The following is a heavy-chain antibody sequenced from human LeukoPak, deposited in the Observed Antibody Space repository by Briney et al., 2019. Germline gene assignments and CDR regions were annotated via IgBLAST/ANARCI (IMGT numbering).Heavy chain of an antibody. CDR1: GYTFTGYY. J-gene: IGHJ4*02. V-gene: IGHV1-2*02. D-gene: IGHD6-13*01. CDR2: INPNSGGT. Sequence: ASVKVSCKASGYTFTGYYMHWVRQAPGQGLAWMGWINPNSGGTNTVQKFQGRATITRDTPIRAPCVDLSRLREDDRAGYSFASTIASASNDFDYWGQGTLVTVSS. CDR3: ASTIASASNDFDY.